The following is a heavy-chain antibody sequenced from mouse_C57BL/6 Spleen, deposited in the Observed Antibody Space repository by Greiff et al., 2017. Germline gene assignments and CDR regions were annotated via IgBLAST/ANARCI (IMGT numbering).Heavy chain of an antibody. V-gene: IGHV1-55*01. D-gene: IGHD1-1*01. CDR2: IYPGSSST. Sequence: QVQLQQPGAELVKPGASVKMSCKASGYTFTSYWITWVKQRPGQGLEWIGDIYPGSSSTNYNEKFKSKATLTVDTSSSTAYMQLSSLTSEDSAVYYCARCDYGSGYYWYFEVWGTGTTVTVSS. CDR3: ARCDYGSGYYWYFEV. J-gene: IGHJ1*03. CDR1: GYTFTSYW.